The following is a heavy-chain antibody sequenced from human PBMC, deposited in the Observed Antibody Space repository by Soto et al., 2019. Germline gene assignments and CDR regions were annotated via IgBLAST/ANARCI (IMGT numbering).Heavy chain of an antibody. Sequence: QVQLQESGPGLVKPSDTLSLTCAVSGYSISSSNWWGWIRQPPGKGLEWIGYIYYSGTTYYNPSLNGRFTISVDTSKNQVSLKLTSVTAVDTAVYYCARMEIQGPIDCWGQGTLVTVSS. CDR1: GYSISSSNW. V-gene: IGHV4-28*01. CDR2: IYYSGTT. J-gene: IGHJ4*02. D-gene: IGHD3-3*01. CDR3: ARMEIQGPIDC.